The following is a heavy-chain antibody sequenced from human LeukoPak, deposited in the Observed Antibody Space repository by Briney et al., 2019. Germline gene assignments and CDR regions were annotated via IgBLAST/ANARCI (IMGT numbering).Heavy chain of an antibody. CDR2: ISYDGTNK. CDR1: GFTFNTYA. D-gene: IGHD2-21*01. J-gene: IGHJ6*02. CDR3: ARDRAPYYSYSGMAV. V-gene: IGHV3-30*03. Sequence: GGSLRLSCTASGFTFNTYAVHWVRQAPGEGLEWVALISYDGTNKYYPDSVKSRFTISRDNSKNTLYLQMSSLRVEDTAVYYCARDRAPYYSYSGMAVWGQGTAVTVSS.